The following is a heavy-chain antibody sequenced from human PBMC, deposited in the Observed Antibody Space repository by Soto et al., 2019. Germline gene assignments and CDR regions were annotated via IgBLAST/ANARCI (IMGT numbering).Heavy chain of an antibody. CDR2: INAGNGDT. V-gene: IGHV1-3*01. Sequence: QVQLVQSGAEVKIPGASVKVSCKASGYTFTNYGIHWVRQAPGQRLEWMGWINAGNGDTKYSENFQGRVTITRDTSESTVYLDLSSLSSEDTAFYYCARTGHSGSYDYWGQGTLVTVSS. J-gene: IGHJ4*02. D-gene: IGHD3-22*01. CDR3: ARTGHSGSYDY. CDR1: GYTFTNYG.